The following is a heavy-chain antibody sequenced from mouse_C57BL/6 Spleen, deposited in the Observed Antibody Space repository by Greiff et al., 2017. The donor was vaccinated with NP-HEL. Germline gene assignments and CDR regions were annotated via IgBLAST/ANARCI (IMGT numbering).Heavy chain of an antibody. CDR2: ISDGGSYT. V-gene: IGHV5-4*01. J-gene: IGHJ3*01. Sequence: EVKLVESGGGLVKPGGSLKLSCAASGFTFSSYAMSWVRQTPEKRLAWVSTISDGGSYTYYPDNVKGRFTISRDNAKNNLYLQMSHLKSEDTAMYYCARDLEGYYGFAYGGQGTLVTVSA. CDR1: GFTFSSYA. D-gene: IGHD2-3*01. CDR3: ARDLEGYYGFAY.